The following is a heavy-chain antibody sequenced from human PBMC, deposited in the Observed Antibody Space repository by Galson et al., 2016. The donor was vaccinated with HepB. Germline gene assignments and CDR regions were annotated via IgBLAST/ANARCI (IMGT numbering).Heavy chain of an antibody. CDR3: ARRNLGYCTNGICPFDY. J-gene: IGHJ4*02. V-gene: IGHV4-31*03. CDR1: GGSISSGGYY. Sequence: TLSLTCTVSGGSISSGGYYWSWIRQHPGKGLEWIGYIYYSGSTYYNPSLKSRVTISVDTSKNQFSLKLSSVTAADTAVYYCARRNLGYCTNGICPFDYWGQGTLVTGSS. CDR2: IYYSGST. D-gene: IGHD2-8*01.